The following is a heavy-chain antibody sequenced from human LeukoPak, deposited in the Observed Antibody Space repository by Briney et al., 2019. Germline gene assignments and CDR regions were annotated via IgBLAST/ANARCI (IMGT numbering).Heavy chain of an antibody. CDR3: ARDGGRETRGRGLQLLWDY. J-gene: IGHJ4*02. V-gene: IGHV3-23*01. D-gene: IGHD3-16*01. Sequence: GGSLRLSCGASGFTFNTYAMSWVRLAPGKGLEWVSSISGSGDSTYYADSVKGQFTISRDNSKNTLYLQMNSLRAEDTAVYYCARDGGRETRGRGLQLLWDYWGQGTLVTVSS. CDR2: ISGSGDST. CDR1: GFTFNTYA.